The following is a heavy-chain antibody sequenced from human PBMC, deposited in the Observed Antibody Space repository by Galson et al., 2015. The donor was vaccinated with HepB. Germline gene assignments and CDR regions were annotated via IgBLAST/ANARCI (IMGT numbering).Heavy chain of an antibody. V-gene: IGHV3-49*03. CDR1: GFTFGDYA. D-gene: IGHD3-3*01. Sequence: SLRLSCAASGFTFGDYAMSWFRQAPGKGLEWVGFIRSKAYGGTTEYAASVKGRFTISRDDSKSIAYLQMNSLKTEDTAVYYCTRVGLRFLEWFYDAFDIWGQGTMVTVS. CDR3: TRVGLRFLEWFYDAFDI. J-gene: IGHJ3*02. CDR2: IRSKAYGGTT.